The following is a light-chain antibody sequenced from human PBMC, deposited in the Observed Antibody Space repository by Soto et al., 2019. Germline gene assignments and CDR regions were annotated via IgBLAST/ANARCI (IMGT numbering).Light chain of an antibody. J-gene: IGKJ4*01. Sequence: ETVMTQSPATLSLSPGERATLSCRASQSVSSKLVWYQQKPGQAPRFLIYGASTRATGIPARFRGSGSGTEFTLTIDSLQSEDFAVYYCKQYNDWPPAFGGGTKVDI. CDR2: GAS. CDR3: KQYNDWPPA. V-gene: IGKV3-15*01. CDR1: QSVSSK.